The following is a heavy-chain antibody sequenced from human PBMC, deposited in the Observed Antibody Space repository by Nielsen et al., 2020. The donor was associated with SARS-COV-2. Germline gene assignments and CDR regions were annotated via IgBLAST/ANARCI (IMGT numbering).Heavy chain of an antibody. CDR2: IYTCGST. Sequence: GSLRLSCTVSGGSISSYYWSWIRQPAGKGLEWIGRIYTCGSTNYNPSLKHRVTISLATSKNQFYLNLRSVTAADRAVYYCARDYFGDYLDGFDIWGQGTMVTVSS. J-gene: IGHJ3*02. D-gene: IGHD4-17*01. CDR1: GGSISSYY. CDR3: ARDYFGDYLDGFDI. V-gene: IGHV4-4*07.